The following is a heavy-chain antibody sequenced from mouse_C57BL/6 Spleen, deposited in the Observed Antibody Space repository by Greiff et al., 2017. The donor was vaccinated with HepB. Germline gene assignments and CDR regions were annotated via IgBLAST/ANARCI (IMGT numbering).Heavy chain of an antibody. CDR1: GFSLSTSGMG. J-gene: IGHJ4*01. CDR2: IYWDDDK. CDR3: ARRSGSSWDYYAMDY. Sequence: LKESGPGILQSSQTLSLTCSFSGFSLSTSGMGVSWIRQPSGKGLEWLAHIYWDDDKRYNPSLKSRLTISKDTSRNQVFLKITSVDTAATATYYCARRSGSSWDYYAMDYWGQGTSVTVSS. V-gene: IGHV8-12*01. D-gene: IGHD1-1*01.